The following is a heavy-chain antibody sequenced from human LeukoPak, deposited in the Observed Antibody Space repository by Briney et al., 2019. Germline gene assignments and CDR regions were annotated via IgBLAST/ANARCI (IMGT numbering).Heavy chain of an antibody. J-gene: IGHJ4*02. CDR2: IDPSDSYT. D-gene: IGHD2/OR15-2a*01. CDR1: GYSFTKNW. Sequence: PGESLKISCKGSGYSFTKNWISWVRQMPGKGLEWVGTIDPSDSYTNYSPSFQGRVTISADKSISTAYLQWSSLKASDTAMYYCARGLIRSFDYWGQGTLVTVSS. V-gene: IGHV5-10-1*01. CDR3: ARGLIRSFDY.